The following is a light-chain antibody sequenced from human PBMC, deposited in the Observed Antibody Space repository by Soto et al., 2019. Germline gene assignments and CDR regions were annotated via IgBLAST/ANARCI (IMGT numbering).Light chain of an antibody. J-gene: IGKJ3*01. CDR2: LVS. CDR3: MQALQTPFT. Sequence: DIVMTQSPLSLPVTPGEPASISCRSSQSLLHSNGHTYLDWYLQRSGHSPQLLIYLVSNRASGVXDTXSGSGSGTDFTLKISRVEAEDVGVYYCMQALQTPFTFGPGTKVDIK. V-gene: IGKV2-28*01. CDR1: QSLLHSNGHTY.